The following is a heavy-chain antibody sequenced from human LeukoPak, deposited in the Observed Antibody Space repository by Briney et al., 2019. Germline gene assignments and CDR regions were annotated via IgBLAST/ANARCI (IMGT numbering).Heavy chain of an antibody. CDR2: ISGSGGST. J-gene: IGHJ4*02. CDR3: AKYLGLRYFDWLLGGDY. CDR1: GFTFSSYA. D-gene: IGHD3-9*01. V-gene: IGHV3-23*01. Sequence: GGFLRLSCAASGFTFSSYAMSWVRQAPGKGLEWVSAISGSGGSTYYADSVKGRFTISRDNSKNTLYLQMNSLRAEDTAVYYCAKYLGLRYFDWLLGGDYWGQGTLVTVSS.